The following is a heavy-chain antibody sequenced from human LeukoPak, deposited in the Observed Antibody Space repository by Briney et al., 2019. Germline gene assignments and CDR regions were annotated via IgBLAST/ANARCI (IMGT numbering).Heavy chain of an antibody. CDR3: ATFKASLGLDP. Sequence: GGSLRLSCAASGFTFSSYSMNWVRQAPGKGLEWVSYIRSSSSTIYYADSVKGRFTISRDNAKNSLYLQMNSLRAEGTAVYYCATFKASLGLDPWGQGTLVTVSS. J-gene: IGHJ5*02. V-gene: IGHV3-48*01. CDR1: GFTFSSYS. CDR2: IRSSSSTI.